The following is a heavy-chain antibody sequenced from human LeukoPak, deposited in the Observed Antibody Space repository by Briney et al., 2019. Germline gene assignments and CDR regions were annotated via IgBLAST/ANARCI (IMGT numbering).Heavy chain of an antibody. D-gene: IGHD3-22*01. CDR2: IKSKIDGGTT. CDR1: GFTFSNAW. J-gene: IGHJ3*02. CDR3: TTRRDSSRAFDI. V-gene: IGHV3-15*01. Sequence: PGGSLRLSCAASGFTFSNAWMSWVRQAPGKGLEWVGRIKSKIDGGTTDYAAPVKDRFTISRDDSKSTLYLQMNSLKTEDTAVYYCTTRRDSSRAFDIWGQGTMVTVS.